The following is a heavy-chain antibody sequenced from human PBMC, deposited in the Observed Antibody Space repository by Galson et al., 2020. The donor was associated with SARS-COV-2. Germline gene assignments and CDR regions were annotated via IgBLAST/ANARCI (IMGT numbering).Heavy chain of an antibody. D-gene: IGHD6-25*01. V-gene: IGHV5-51*01. J-gene: IGHJ4*02. Sequence: KIGESLKISCKGSGDSFTSKWIGWVRQMPGKGPEWMGMIYPDDSDTRYRPSFQRQVTISVDKSITTAYLQWNSLKASDTAVYYCARSMTSSVHDIWFDFWGQGTLVTVSS. CDR3: ARSMTSSVHDIWFDF. CDR1: GDSFTSKW. CDR2: IYPDDSDT.